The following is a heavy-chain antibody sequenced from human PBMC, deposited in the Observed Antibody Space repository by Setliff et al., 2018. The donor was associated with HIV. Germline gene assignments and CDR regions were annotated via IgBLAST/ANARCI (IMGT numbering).Heavy chain of an antibody. Sequence: GGSLRLSCTASGFTFGDYAMSWVRQAPGKGLEWVGFIRSKAYGGTTEYAASVKGRFTISRDDSKSIAYLQMNSLKTEDTAVYYCARLGEAGLEYYMDVWGKGTTVTVSS. V-gene: IGHV3-49*04. J-gene: IGHJ6*03. CDR3: ARLGEAGLEYYMDV. CDR1: GFTFGDYA. D-gene: IGHD3-16*01. CDR2: IRSKAYGGTT.